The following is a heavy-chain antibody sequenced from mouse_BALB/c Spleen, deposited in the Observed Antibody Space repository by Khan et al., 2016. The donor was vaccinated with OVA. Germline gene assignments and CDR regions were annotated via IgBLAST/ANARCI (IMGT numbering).Heavy chain of an antibody. CDR1: GYTFTNYG. J-gene: IGHJ2*01. CDR2: IKTYTGEP. V-gene: IGHV9-1*02. Sequence: QIQLVQSGPELKKPGETVKISCKASGYTFTNYGMNWVKQAPGKGLKWMGWIKTYTGEPTYADAFKGRFAFSLETSASTAYLPINNLKNEDMATCCCPSHPTPMDYWGQGTTLTVSS. CDR3: PSHPTPMDY.